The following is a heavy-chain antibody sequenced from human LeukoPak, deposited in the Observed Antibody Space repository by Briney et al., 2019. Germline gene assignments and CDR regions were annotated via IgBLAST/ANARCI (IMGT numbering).Heavy chain of an antibody. D-gene: IGHD6-13*01. J-gene: IGHJ4*02. Sequence: GGSLRLSCAASGFTFDDYAMHWVRQAPGKGLEWVSGISWNSFNIGYADSVKGRFTISRDNAKNSLYLQMNSLRGDDTALYYCARGRLRIAAAIDYWGQGTLVTVSS. V-gene: IGHV3-9*01. CDR3: ARGRLRIAAAIDY. CDR1: GFTFDDYA. CDR2: ISWNSFNI.